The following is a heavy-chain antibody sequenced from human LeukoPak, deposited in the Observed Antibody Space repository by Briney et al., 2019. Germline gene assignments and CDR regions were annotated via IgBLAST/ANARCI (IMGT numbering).Heavy chain of an antibody. CDR1: GYTLTELS. CDR2: FDPEDGET. J-gene: IGHJ4*02. CDR3: ATDKGDYVWGSYRYSFDY. D-gene: IGHD3-16*02. V-gene: IGHV1-24*01. Sequence: ASVKVSCKVSGYTLTELSMHWVRQAPGKGLEWMGGFDPEDGETIYAQKFQGGVTMTEDTSTDTAYMELSSLRSEDTAVYYCATDKGDYVWGSYRYSFDYWGQGTLVTVSS.